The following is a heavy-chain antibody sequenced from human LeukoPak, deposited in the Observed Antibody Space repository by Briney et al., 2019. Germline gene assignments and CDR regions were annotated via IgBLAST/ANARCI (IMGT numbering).Heavy chain of an antibody. J-gene: IGHJ4*02. D-gene: IGHD3-22*01. CDR2: ISGSGGST. V-gene: IGHV3-23*01. CDR1: GLTFSSYG. CDR3: AKVTDSSGYYYFDY. Sequence: PGGSLRLSCAASGLTFSSYGMSWVRQAPGKGLEWVSAISGSGGSTYYADSVKGRFTTSGDNSKNTLYLQMNSLRAEDTAVYYCAKVTDSSGYYYFDYWGQGTLVTVSS.